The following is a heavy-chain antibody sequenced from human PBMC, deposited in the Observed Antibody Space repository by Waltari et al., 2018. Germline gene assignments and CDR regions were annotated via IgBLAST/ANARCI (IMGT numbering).Heavy chain of an antibody. CDR1: GFTFSSYS. CDR3: ARDHYDFWSGPPGWFDP. V-gene: IGHV3-48*01. J-gene: IGHJ5*02. Sequence: EVQLVESGGGLVQPGGSLRLSCAASGFTFSSYSMTWVHQAPGKGLEWVSYIRSSSSTIYYADSVKGRFTISRDNAKNSLYLQMNSLRAEDTAVYYCARDHYDFWSGPPGWFDPWGQGTLVTVSS. D-gene: IGHD3-3*01. CDR2: IRSSSSTI.